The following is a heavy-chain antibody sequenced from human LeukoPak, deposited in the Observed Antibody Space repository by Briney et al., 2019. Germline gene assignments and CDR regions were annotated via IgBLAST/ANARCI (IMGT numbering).Heavy chain of an antibody. Sequence: PGGSLRLSCAASGFTFSSYWMHWVRQAPGKGLVWVSRINTDGSSTTYADSVKGRFTISRDNAKNTLYRQMNSLRADDTAVYYCAKGLMGATPYYFDYWGQGTLVTVSS. J-gene: IGHJ4*02. CDR1: GFTFSSYW. CDR3: AKGLMGATPYYFDY. D-gene: IGHD1-26*01. CDR2: INTDGSST. V-gene: IGHV3-74*01.